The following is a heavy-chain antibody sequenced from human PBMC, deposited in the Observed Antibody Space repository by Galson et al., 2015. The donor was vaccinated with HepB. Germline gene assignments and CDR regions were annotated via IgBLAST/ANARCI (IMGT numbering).Heavy chain of an antibody. CDR2: ISYDGSDE. Sequence: SLRLSCAASGFTFSGYTMHWVCQAPGKGLEWVAFISYDGSDEHFADSVKGRFTISRDNSNNTLYLQMNALRPDDTAVYYCARARAYNWFDPWGQGALVTVSS. V-gene: IGHV3-30*04. D-gene: IGHD3-10*01. J-gene: IGHJ5*02. CDR1: GFTFSGYT. CDR3: ARARAYNWFDP.